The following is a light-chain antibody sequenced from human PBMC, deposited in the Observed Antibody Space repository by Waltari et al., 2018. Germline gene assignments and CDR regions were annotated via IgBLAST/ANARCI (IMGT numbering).Light chain of an antibody. CDR2: KVS. J-gene: IGKJ1*01. CDR3: MQGTHWPVT. V-gene: IGKV2-30*01. CDR1: QSLVYSDGNTY. Sequence: DVAMTQSPLSLPVTLGQPASISCRSSQSLVYSDGNTYLNWFQQRPGQSPRRLIYKVSNRDSGVPDRVSGSGSGTDFTLKISRVEAEDVGVYYCMQGTHWPVTFGQGTKVEIK.